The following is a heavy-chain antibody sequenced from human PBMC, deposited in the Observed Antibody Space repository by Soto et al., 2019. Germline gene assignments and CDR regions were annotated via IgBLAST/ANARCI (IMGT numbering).Heavy chain of an antibody. D-gene: IGHD5-18*01. Sequence: PGGSLRLSCAASVFTVSSNDMSWVRQAPGKGLEWVSVIYSGGSTYYADSVKGRFTISRDNSKNTLYLQMNSLRAEDTAVYYCARTIQLWMTYYFDYWGQGTLVTVSS. CDR1: VFTVSSND. J-gene: IGHJ4*02. V-gene: IGHV3-53*01. CDR3: ARTIQLWMTYYFDY. CDR2: IYSGGST.